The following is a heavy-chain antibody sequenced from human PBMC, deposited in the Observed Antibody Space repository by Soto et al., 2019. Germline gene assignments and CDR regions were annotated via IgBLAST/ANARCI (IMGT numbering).Heavy chain of an antibody. J-gene: IGHJ6*02. V-gene: IGHV1-69*05. CDR3: AVIVQPRYYYRMDV. Sequence: QVQLVQSGADVKKPGSSVKVSCKASGGTFSSYGISWVRQAPGQGLEWMGGISPIIRTANYAQKFQGRVTITTDESTSTAYMELSSLRSDDTAVYYCAVIVQPRYYYRMDVWGQGTTVTVSS. CDR2: ISPIIRTA. CDR1: GGTFSSYG. D-gene: IGHD3-22*01.